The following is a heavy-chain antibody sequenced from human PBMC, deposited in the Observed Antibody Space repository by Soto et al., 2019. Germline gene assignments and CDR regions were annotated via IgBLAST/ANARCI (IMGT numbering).Heavy chain of an antibody. Sequence: SETLSLTCTVSGGSISSSSYYWGWIRQPPGKGLEWIGSIYYSGSTYYNPSLKSRVTISVDTSKNQFSLKLSSVTAADTAVYYCARHEYSSAPFDYWGQGTLVTVSS. V-gene: IGHV4-39*01. CDR2: IYYSGST. D-gene: IGHD6-19*01. J-gene: IGHJ4*02. CDR1: GGSISSSSYY. CDR3: ARHEYSSAPFDY.